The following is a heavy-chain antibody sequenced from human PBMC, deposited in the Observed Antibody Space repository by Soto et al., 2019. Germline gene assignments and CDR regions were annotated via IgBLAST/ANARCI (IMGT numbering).Heavy chain of an antibody. CDR3: AREEAAGPFYYFDY. J-gene: IGHJ4*02. V-gene: IGHV3-33*01. D-gene: IGHD6-13*01. CDR1: GFTFSSYG. CDR2: IWYDGSNK. Sequence: QVQLVESGGGVVQPGRSLRLSCAASGFTFSSYGMHWVRQAPGKGLEWVAVIWYDGSNKYYADSVKGRFTISRDKSKNTLYLQMNSLRAEDTAVYYCAREEAAGPFYYFDYWGQGTLVTVSS.